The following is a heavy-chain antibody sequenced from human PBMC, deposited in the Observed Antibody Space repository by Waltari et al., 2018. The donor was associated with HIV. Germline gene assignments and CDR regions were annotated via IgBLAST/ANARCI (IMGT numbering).Heavy chain of an antibody. J-gene: IGHJ3*02. CDR3: AKSGDDNGGAFDI. V-gene: IGHV4-38-2*01. Sequence: QVQLQESGPGLVKPSETLSLTCAVSGYSISSGFYWRWTRQPPGKGLEWIGSIYHSGSTYYNPSLKSRVTISVDTSKNQFSLKLTSVTATDTAVYYCAKSGDDNGGAFDIW. CDR2: IYHSGST. CDR1: GYSISSGFY. D-gene: IGHD7-27*01.